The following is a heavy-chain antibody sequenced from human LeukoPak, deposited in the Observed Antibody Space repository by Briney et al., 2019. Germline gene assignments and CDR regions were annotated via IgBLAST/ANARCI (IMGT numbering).Heavy chain of an antibody. J-gene: IGHJ5*02. CDR3: AKDHFTIFGVERNWFDP. CDR1: GFTFSSYG. Sequence: GGSLRLSCAASGFTFSSYGMHWARQAPGKGLEWVAFIRYDGSNKYYADSVKGRFTISRDNSKNTLYLQMNSLRAEDTAVYYCAKDHFTIFGVERNWFDPWGQGTLVTVSS. D-gene: IGHD3-3*01. V-gene: IGHV3-30*02. CDR2: IRYDGSNK.